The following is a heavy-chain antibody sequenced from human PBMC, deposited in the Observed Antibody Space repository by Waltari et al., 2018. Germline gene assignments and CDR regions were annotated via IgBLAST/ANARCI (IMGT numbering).Heavy chain of an antibody. J-gene: IGHJ4*02. Sequence: QVQLVQSGAEVKKPGSSVKVSCKAYGDTFSRYGISWVRQAPGQGLEWMGGIIPSFDTANYEQKFQGRVTITADESTSTAYMELSSLRSEDTAVYYCARDRFSDGTTTVHYFDYWGQGTLVTVSS. CDR2: IIPSFDTA. CDR3: ARDRFSDGTTTVHYFDY. CDR1: GDTFSRYG. V-gene: IGHV1-69*01. D-gene: IGHD1-1*01.